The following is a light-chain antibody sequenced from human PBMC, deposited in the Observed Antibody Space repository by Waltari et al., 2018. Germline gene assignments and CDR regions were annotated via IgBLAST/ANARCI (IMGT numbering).Light chain of an antibody. Sequence: QSALPPPASVAGSPGHAISSSCAGSSRDVGNYTRVSWYQQHPGKAPKLMIYAVSKRPSGVSDRFSGSKSGDMASLTISGLQPEDEAEYFCSSYAGSSKGVFGGGTKVTVL. CDR2: AVS. V-gene: IGLV2-23*02. J-gene: IGLJ2*01. CDR1: SRDVGNYTR. CDR3: SSYAGSSKGV.